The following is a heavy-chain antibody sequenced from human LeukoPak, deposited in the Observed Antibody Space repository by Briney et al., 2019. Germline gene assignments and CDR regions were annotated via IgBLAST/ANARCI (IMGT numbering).Heavy chain of an antibody. CDR2: IYHGGST. J-gene: IGHJ3*02. Sequence: SQTLSLTCAVSGGSITSSGDSWTWIRKPPGKALEWIGYIYHGGSTYYNPSLQSRVTISVDRSKNQFSLSLTSVTAADTAVYYCARGGPGVNALDIWGQGTMVTVSS. D-gene: IGHD3-10*01. CDR1: GGSITSSGDS. CDR3: ARGGPGVNALDI. V-gene: IGHV4-30-2*01.